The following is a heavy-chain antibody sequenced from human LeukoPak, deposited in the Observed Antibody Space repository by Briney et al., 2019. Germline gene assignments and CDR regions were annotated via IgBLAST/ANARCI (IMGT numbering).Heavy chain of an antibody. CDR3: ARSAFYAMVRGVKYTWFDP. D-gene: IGHD3-10*01. CDR1: GGTFSSYA. Sequence: AASVKVSCKASGGTFSSYAISWVRQAPGQGLEWMGGIIPIFGTANYAQKFQGRVTITADESTSTAYMELISLRSEDTAVYYCARSAFYAMVRGVKYTWFDPWGQGTLVTVSS. V-gene: IGHV1-69*13. CDR2: IIPIFGTA. J-gene: IGHJ5*02.